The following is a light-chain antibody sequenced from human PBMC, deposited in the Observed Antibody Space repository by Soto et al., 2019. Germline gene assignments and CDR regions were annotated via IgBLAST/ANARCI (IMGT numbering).Light chain of an antibody. CDR2: EVS. CDR3: CSYAGSYTFGV. Sequence: ALTQPASVSGSPGQAITISCTGTSSDVGGYNYVSWYQQHPGKAPKLMXFEVSKRPSGVPDRFSGSKSGNTASLTISGLQAEDEADYYCCSYAGSYTFGVFGTGTKVTVL. V-gene: IGLV2-11*01. J-gene: IGLJ1*01. CDR1: SSDVGGYNY.